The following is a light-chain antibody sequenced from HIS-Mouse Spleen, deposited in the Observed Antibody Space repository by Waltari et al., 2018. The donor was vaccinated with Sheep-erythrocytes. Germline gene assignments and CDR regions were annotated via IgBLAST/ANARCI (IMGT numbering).Light chain of an antibody. Sequence: DIQMTQSPSSLSASVGDRVTITCRESQSISSYLNWYQQKPGKAPKLLIYAASSLQSGVASRFSGSGSGTDFTLIISSLQPEDFATYYCQQSYSTPPLTFGGGTKVEIK. CDR1: QSISSY. CDR2: AAS. J-gene: IGKJ4*01. V-gene: IGKV1-39*01. CDR3: QQSYSTPPLT.